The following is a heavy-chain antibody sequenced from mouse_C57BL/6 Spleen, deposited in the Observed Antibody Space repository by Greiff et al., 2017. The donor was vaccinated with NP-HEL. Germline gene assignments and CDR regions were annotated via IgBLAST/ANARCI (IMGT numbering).Heavy chain of an antibody. J-gene: IGHJ1*03. CDR1: GYSITSDY. CDR3: ARYPGYYGSSSDWYFDV. V-gene: IGHV3-8*01. D-gene: IGHD1-1*01. CDR2: ISYSGST. Sequence: EVKLQESGPGLAKPSQTLSLTCSVTGYSITSDYWNWIRKFPGNKLEYMGYISYSGSTYYNPSLKSRISITRDTSKNQYYLQLNSVTTEDTATYYCARYPGYYGSSSDWYFDVWGTGTTVTVSS.